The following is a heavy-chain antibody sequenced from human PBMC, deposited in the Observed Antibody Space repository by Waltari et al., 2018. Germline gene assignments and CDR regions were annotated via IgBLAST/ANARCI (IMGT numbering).Heavy chain of an antibody. J-gene: IGHJ6*02. CDR1: GYTFTGYY. V-gene: IGHV1-2*06. Sequence: QVQLVQSGAEVKKPGASVKVSCKASGYTFTGYYMHWVRQAPGQGLEWMGRINPNSGGTNYAQKFQGRVTMTRDTSSSTAYMELSRLRSDDTAVYYCARLYGDYDQYYYYGMDVWGQGTTVTVSS. CDR3: ARLYGDYDQYYYYGMDV. CDR2: INPNSGGT. D-gene: IGHD4-17*01.